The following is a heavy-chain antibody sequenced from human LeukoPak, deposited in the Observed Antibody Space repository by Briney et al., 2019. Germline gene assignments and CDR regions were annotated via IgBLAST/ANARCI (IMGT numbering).Heavy chain of an antibody. CDR2: ISGSGGST. CDR3: ARSWRYYYYMDV. Sequence: GGSLRLSCAASGFTFSSYAMSGVRQTPGKGLEWVSAISGSGGSTYYADYVKCRFTISRDNSKNTLYLRMKRIRAEDTAVYYCARSWRYYYYMDVWGKGTTVTVSS. CDR1: GFTFSSYA. D-gene: IGHD6-13*01. J-gene: IGHJ6*03. V-gene: IGHV3-23*01.